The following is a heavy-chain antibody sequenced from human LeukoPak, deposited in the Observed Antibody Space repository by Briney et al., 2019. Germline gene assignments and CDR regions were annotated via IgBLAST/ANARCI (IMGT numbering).Heavy chain of an antibody. CDR3: AKRSAAGTVGYFDY. Sequence: GGSLRLSCAASGFTFSSHDMHWVRQAPGKGLEWVSGISWNGATFYYADSVKGRFTISRDNTKNSLYLQMNSLRAEDTALYYCAKRSAAGTVGYFDYWGQGSLVTVSS. J-gene: IGHJ4*02. CDR2: ISWNGATF. V-gene: IGHV3-9*01. CDR1: GFTFSSHD. D-gene: IGHD6-13*01.